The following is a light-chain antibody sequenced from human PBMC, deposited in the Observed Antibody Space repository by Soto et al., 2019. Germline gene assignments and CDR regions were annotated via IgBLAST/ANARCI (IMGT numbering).Light chain of an antibody. CDR3: KSYSSNSSPVV. V-gene: IGLV2-14*01. J-gene: IGLJ2*01. Sequence: QSVLTQPASVSGSPGQSITISCTGTSSDVGGYNYVSWYQQNPGNAPKLMIYDVTNRPSGVSNRFSGSKSGNTASLTISGLQDEDEADYYCKSYSSNSSPVVFGGGTKLTVL. CDR1: SSDVGGYNY. CDR2: DVT.